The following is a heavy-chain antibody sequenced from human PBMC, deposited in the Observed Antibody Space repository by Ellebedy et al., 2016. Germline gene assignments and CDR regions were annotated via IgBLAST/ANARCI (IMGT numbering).Heavy chain of an antibody. Sequence: GGSLRLSCAASGFTFSSYWMSWVRQAPGKGLEWVANIKQDGSEKYYVDSVKGRFTISRDNAKNSLYLQMNSLRAEDTAVYYCARDGAMVRGEGARPADYWGQGTLVTVSS. D-gene: IGHD3-10*01. V-gene: IGHV3-7*01. CDR2: IKQDGSEK. CDR3: ARDGAMVRGEGARPADY. J-gene: IGHJ4*02. CDR1: GFTFSSYW.